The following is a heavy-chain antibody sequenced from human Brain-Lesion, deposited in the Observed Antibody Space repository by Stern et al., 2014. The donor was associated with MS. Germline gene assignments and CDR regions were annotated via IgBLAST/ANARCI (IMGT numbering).Heavy chain of an antibody. J-gene: IGHJ4*02. CDR2: INPSDGSA. CDR3: ARPHYFDNSGLDY. D-gene: IGHD3-22*01. V-gene: IGHV1-46*03. Sequence: MQLVESGAEVKKPGASVKVSCKASGYTFTTYYLHWVRQAPGQGLEWMGIINPSDGSASYTQKFHGRVTMTRDTSTSTVCMELRNLRSEYSAVYYCARPHYFDNSGLDYWGQGTLVTVSS. CDR1: GYTFTTYY.